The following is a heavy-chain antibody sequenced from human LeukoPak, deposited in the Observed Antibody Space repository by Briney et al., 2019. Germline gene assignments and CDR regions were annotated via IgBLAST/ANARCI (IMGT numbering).Heavy chain of an antibody. CDR3: ARSMAGYGAWHDAFDI. J-gene: IGHJ3*02. Sequence: ASVKVSCKASGYTFTGYYMHWVRQAPGQGLEWMGWINPNSGGTNYAQKFQGRVTMTRDTSISTAYMELSSLRSDDTAVYYCARSMAGYGAWHDAFDIWGQGTMVTVSS. V-gene: IGHV1-2*02. CDR1: GYTFTGYY. D-gene: IGHD3-10*01. CDR2: INPNSGGT.